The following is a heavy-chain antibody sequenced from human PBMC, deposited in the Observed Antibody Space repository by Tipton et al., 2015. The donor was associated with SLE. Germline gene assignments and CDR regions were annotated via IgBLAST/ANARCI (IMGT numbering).Heavy chain of an antibody. Sequence: TLSLTCTVSGGSISSHYWSWIRQSPGKGLEWIGYIYHSGITNYNPSLKSRVTISVDTSKNQFSLKLSSVTAADTAVYYCARIRGYDILTASQLLFDPWGQGTLVTVSS. D-gene: IGHD3-9*01. CDR2: IYHSGIT. J-gene: IGHJ5*02. CDR3: ARIRGYDILTASQLLFDP. V-gene: IGHV4-59*11. CDR1: GGSISSHY.